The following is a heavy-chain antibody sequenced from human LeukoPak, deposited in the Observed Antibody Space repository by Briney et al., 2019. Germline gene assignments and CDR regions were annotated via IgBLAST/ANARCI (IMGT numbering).Heavy chain of an antibody. CDR3: AATAAGTLAFDI. D-gene: IGHD6-13*01. V-gene: IGHV3-21*01. Sequence: GGSLRLSCAASGFTFSSYSMNWVRQAPGKGLEWVSSISSSSYIYYADSVKGRFTISRDNAKNSLYLQMNSLRAEDTAVYYCAATAAGTLAFDIWGQGTMVTVSS. CDR1: GFTFSSYS. CDR2: ISSSSYI. J-gene: IGHJ3*02.